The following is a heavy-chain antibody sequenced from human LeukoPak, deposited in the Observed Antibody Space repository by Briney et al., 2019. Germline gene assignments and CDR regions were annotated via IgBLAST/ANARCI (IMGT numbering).Heavy chain of an antibody. CDR1: GGSISSYY. V-gene: IGHV4-59*12. CDR2: IYYSVST. D-gene: IGHD5-12*01. J-gene: IGHJ4*02. CDR3: ARGDSGYVVN. Sequence: SETLCLTCTVSGGSISSYYWSWIRQPPGKGLEWIGYIYYSVSTNYNPSLKSRVTISVDTSKNQFSLKLSSVTAADTAVYYCARGDSGYVVNWGQGTLVTVSS.